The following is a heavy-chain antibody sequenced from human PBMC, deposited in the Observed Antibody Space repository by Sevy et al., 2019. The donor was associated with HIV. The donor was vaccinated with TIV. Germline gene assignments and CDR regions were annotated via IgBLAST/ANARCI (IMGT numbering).Heavy chain of an antibody. CDR1: GFTFSTYT. CDR2: ITPDDT. V-gene: IGHV3-23*01. Sequence: GGSLRLSCTASGFTFSTYTLTWVRQAPGKGLEWVSSITPDDTHYADSVRSRFSVSRDNSKNTLYLQMDSLTVDDTAVYYCARDAQTWRGPWYGTSGADRWGQGTLVTVSS. CDR3: ARDAQTWRGPWYGTSGADR. J-gene: IGHJ5*02. D-gene: IGHD1-1*01.